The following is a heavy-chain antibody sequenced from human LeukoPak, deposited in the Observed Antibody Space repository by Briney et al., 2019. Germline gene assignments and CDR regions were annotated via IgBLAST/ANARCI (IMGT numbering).Heavy chain of an antibody. CDR1: GFPFSSYD. J-gene: IGHJ6*04. Sequence: QTGGSLRLSCAASGFPFSSYDMNWVRQAPGKGLEWVSYISSSGSTIYYADSVKGRFTISRDNAKNSLYLQMNSLRAEDTAVYYCAELGITMIGGVWGKGTTVTISS. CDR3: AELGITMIGGV. V-gene: IGHV3-48*03. CDR2: ISSSGSTI. D-gene: IGHD3-10*02.